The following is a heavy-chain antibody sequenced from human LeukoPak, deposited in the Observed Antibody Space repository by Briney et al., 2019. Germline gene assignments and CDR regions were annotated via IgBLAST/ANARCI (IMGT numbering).Heavy chain of an antibody. D-gene: IGHD7-27*01. CDR2: ISYDGSNK. CDR1: GFTFSSYG. V-gene: IGHV3-30*03. Sequence: GGSLRLSCAASGFTFSSYGMHWVRQAPGKGLEWVAIISYDGSNKYYADSVEGRFTISRDNSKNTLYLQMNSLRAEDTAVYYCARDQSMGKLGIDYWGQGTLVTVSS. J-gene: IGHJ4*02. CDR3: ARDQSMGKLGIDY.